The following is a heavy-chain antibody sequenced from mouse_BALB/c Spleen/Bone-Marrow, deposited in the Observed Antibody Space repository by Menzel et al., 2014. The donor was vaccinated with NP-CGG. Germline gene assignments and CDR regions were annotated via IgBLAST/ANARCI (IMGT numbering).Heavy chain of an antibody. CDR2: ISYRGSA. CDR3: ARSLYGNYALDH. CDR1: GDPITSGY. D-gene: IGHD1-1*02. V-gene: IGHV3-8*02. Sequence: EVKLEESGPSLVKPSQTLSLTCSVTGDPITSGYWNWIRKFPGNKFEYMGYISYRGSAYHNPSLKSRFSITRDTSKNQYYLQLTSVTTEDTATYYCARSLYGNYALDHWGQGTSVTVSS. J-gene: IGHJ4*01.